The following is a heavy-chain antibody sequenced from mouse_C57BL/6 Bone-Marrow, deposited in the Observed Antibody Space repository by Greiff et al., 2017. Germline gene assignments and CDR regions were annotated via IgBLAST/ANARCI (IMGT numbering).Heavy chain of an antibody. CDR1: GYSFTDDY. CDR3: SSCDGYYFYF. D-gene: IGHD2-3*01. J-gene: IGHJ2*01. V-gene: IGHV14-4*01. CDR2: IDPEIGDT. Sequence: VQLQQSGAELVRPGASVKLSCKASGYSFTDDYIHWVKQRPEQGLEWIGWIDPEIGDTNYDEKFQCKATMTSDTSSTTAYLQLSSLTSEDSAVYYCSSCDGYYFYFWGQGTPPTVSS.